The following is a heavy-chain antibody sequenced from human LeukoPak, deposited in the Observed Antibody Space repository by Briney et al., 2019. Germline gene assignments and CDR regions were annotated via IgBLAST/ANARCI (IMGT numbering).Heavy chain of an antibody. D-gene: IGHD6-13*01. CDR1: GYTFTSYG. V-gene: IGHV1-18*01. CDR2: ISAYNGNT. J-gene: IGHJ6*02. CDR3: ARDEVLAAAGYYGMDV. Sequence: GASVKVSCKASGYTFTSYGISWVRQAPGQGLEWMGWISAYNGNTNYAQKLQGRVTMTTDTSTSTAYMELRSLRSDDTAVYYCARDEVLAAAGYYGMDVWGQGTTVTVSS.